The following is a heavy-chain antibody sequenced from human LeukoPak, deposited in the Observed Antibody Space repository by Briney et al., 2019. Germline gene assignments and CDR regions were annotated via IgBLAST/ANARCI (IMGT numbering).Heavy chain of an antibody. V-gene: IGHV3-21*01. Sequence: KPGGSLRLSCAASGFTLSSYSMNWVRQAPGKGLEWVSSISSSSSCIYYADSVKGRFTISRDNAKNSLYLQMNSLRAEDTAVYYCARDNRQLVNGFDYWGQGTLVTVSS. CDR1: GFTLSSYS. CDR3: ARDNRQLVNGFDY. D-gene: IGHD6-13*01. CDR2: ISSSSSCI. J-gene: IGHJ4*02.